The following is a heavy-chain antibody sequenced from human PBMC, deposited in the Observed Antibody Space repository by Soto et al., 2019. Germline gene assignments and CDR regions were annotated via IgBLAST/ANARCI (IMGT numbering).Heavy chain of an antibody. CDR1: GCAISSYA. Sequence: GALLKVSCKAFGCAISSYAISWGRQDTGQGLEWMGGIIPIFGTANYAQKFQGRVTITADESTSTAYMELSSLRSEDTAVYYCARVKERDWNYAYYYYGMDVWGQGTTVTVSS. V-gene: IGHV1-69*01. D-gene: IGHD1-7*01. CDR3: ARVKERDWNYAYYYYGMDV. CDR2: IIPIFGTA. J-gene: IGHJ6*02.